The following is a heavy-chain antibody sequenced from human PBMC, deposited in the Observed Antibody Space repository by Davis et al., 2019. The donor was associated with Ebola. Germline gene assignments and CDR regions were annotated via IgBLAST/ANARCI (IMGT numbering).Heavy chain of an antibody. V-gene: IGHV4-59*01. CDR3: ARATTVPLNWFDP. Sequence: MPSETLSLTCTVSGGSISSYYWSWIRQPPGKGLEWIGYIYYSGSTNYNPSLKSRVTISVDTSKNQFSLKLSSVTAADTAVYYCARATTVPLNWFDPWGQGTLVTASS. CDR1: GGSISSYY. J-gene: IGHJ5*02. CDR2: IYYSGST. D-gene: IGHD4-17*01.